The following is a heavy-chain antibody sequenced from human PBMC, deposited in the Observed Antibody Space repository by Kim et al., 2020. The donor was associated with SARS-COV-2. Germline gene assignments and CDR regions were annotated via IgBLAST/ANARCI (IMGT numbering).Heavy chain of an antibody. V-gene: IGHV1-2*04. J-gene: IGHJ3*02. CDR3: ARDKLELSGDAFDI. Sequence: AQKVQGWVTMTRDTSISTAYMELSRLRSDDTAVYYCARDKLELSGDAFDIWGQGTMVTVSS. D-gene: IGHD1-7*01.